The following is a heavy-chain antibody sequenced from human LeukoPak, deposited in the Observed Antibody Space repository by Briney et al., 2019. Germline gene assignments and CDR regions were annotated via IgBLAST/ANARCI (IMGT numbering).Heavy chain of an antibody. J-gene: IGHJ4*02. CDR2: ISSSGSTI. D-gene: IGHD3-3*01. CDR1: GFTFSDYY. Sequence: GGSLRLSCAASGFTFSDYYMSWIRQAPGKGLEWVSYISSSGSTIYYADSVKGRSTISRDNAKNSLYLQMNSLRAEDTAVYYCARRSRFLEWLLSYYFDYWGQGTLVTVSS. V-gene: IGHV3-11*01. CDR3: ARRSRFLEWLLSYYFDY.